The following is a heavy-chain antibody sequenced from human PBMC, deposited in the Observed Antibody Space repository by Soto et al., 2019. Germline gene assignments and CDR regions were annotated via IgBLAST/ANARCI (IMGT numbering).Heavy chain of an antibody. CDR1: GITFSSYA. J-gene: IGHJ4*02. V-gene: IGHV3-23*01. D-gene: IGHD2-15*01. Sequence: PGGSLRLSCAPSGITFSSYAMSWVRQAPGKGLEWVSAISGSGGSTYYADSVKGRFTISRDNSKNTLYLQMNSLRAEDTAVYYCAKDHPGYCSGGSCRDYWGQGTLVTVSS. CDR2: ISGSGGST. CDR3: AKDHPGYCSGGSCRDY.